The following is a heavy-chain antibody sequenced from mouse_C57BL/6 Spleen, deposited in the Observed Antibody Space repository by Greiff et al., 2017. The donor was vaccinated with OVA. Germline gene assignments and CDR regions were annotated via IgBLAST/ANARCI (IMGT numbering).Heavy chain of an antibody. CDR2: IYPRSGNT. Sequence: VQLVESGAELARPGASVKLSCKASGYTFTSYGISWVKQRTGQGLEWIGEIYPRSGNTYYNEKFKGKATLTADKSSSTAYMELRSLTSEDSAVYFCASYGNYFDYWGQGTTLTVSS. CDR3: ASYGNYFDY. CDR1: GYTFTSYG. J-gene: IGHJ2*01. D-gene: IGHD2-1*01. V-gene: IGHV1-81*01.